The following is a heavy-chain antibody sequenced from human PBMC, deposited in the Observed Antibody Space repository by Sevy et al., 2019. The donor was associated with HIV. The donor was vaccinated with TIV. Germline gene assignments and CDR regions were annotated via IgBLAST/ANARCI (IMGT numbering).Heavy chain of an antibody. V-gene: IGHV1-2*02. D-gene: IGHD3-10*01. CDR3: SRSVYGSRTYLNDY. Sequence: ASVKVSCKASGYTFTGYYMHWVRQAPGQGLEWMGWMDPNSGGTKYAQKFQGRVTMSTDTSISTAYMELSRLRSDDTALYYCSRSVYGSRTYLNDYWGQGTLVTVSS. J-gene: IGHJ4*02. CDR2: MDPNSGGT. CDR1: GYTFTGYY.